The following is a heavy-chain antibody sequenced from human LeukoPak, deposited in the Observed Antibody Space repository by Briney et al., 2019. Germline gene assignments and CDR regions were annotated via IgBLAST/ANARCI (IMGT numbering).Heavy chain of an antibody. D-gene: IGHD1-26*01. CDR2: IYYSGST. J-gene: IGHJ4*02. CDR3: ARAYSGSYSYFDY. Sequence: SETLSLTCTVSGGSISSHYWSWIRQPPGKGLEWIGYIYYSGSTNYNPSLKRRVTISVDTSKNQFSLKLSSVTAADPAVYYCARAYSGSYSYFDYWGQGTLVTVSS. V-gene: IGHV4-59*11. CDR1: GGSISSHY.